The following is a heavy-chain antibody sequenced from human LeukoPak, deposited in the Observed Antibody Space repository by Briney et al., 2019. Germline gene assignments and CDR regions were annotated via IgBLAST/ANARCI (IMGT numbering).Heavy chain of an antibody. V-gene: IGHV3-74*01. CDR3: ARGGSYSSNAFDI. CDR2: INSDGSST. D-gene: IGHD1-26*01. Sequence: PGGSLRLSCAASGFTSSSYWMHWVRQAPGKGLVGVSRINSDGSSTSYADSVKGRFTISRDNAKNTLYLQMNSLRVEDTAVYYCARGGSYSSNAFDIWGQGTMVTVSA. CDR1: GFTSSSYW. J-gene: IGHJ3*02.